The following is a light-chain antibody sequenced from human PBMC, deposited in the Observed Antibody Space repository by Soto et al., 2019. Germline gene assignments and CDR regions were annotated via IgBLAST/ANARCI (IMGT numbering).Light chain of an antibody. Sequence: DVVLTQSPLSLPVTPGQPASISCRTSQSLVYSDGTTYLNWFQQRPVQSPRRLIYNVSKRDSWVPERFSGSGAGTDFTLQISRVEAEDVGVYYCMQGTHWPPLTFGEGTRLEIK. J-gene: IGKJ5*01. V-gene: IGKV2-30*01. CDR1: QSLVYSDGTTY. CDR2: NVS. CDR3: MQGTHWPPLT.